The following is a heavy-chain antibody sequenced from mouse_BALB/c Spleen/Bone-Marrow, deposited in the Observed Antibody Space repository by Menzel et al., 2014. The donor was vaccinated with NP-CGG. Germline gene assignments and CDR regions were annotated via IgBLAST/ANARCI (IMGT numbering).Heavy chain of an antibody. J-gene: IGHJ2*01. CDR1: GFTFSSFG. Sequence: EVQLVESGGGLVQPGGSRKLSCAASGFTFSSFGMHWVRQAPEKGLEWVAYISSGSSTIYYADTVMGRFTISRDNPKNTXXXXXXSLRSEDTAMYYCARSGSSSGYFDYWGQGTTLTVSS. D-gene: IGHD1-1*01. CDR3: ARSGSSSGYFDY. V-gene: IGHV5-17*02. CDR2: ISSGSSTI.